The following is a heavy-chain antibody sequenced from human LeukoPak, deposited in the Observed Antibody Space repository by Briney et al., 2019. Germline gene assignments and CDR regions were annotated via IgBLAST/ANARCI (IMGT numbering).Heavy chain of an antibody. Sequence: GGSLRLSCAASGFTFDDYGMSWVRQAPGKGLEWVSGINWIGGSTGYADSVKGRFTISRDNAKNSLYLQMNSLRAEDTAVYYCSRDRTGDYYFDDWGQGTLVTVSS. CDR3: SRDRTGDYYFDD. D-gene: IGHD7-27*01. CDR1: GFTFDDYG. J-gene: IGHJ4*02. V-gene: IGHV3-20*04. CDR2: INWIGGST.